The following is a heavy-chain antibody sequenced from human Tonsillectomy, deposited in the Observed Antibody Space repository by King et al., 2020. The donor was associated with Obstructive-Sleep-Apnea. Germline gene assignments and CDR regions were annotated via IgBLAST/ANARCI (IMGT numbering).Heavy chain of an antibody. CDR3: ARGSGEFDY. V-gene: IGHV3-30*04. CDR2: ISYDGSNM. CDR1: GFTFSSFA. Sequence: VQLVQSGGGVVQPGRSLRLSCAASGFTFSSFAMHWVRQAPGKGLEWVALISYDGSNMDYPDSVTGRFTISRDNSKNTVYLQMKSLRTEDAAVYYCARGSGEFDYWGQGTLVTVSS. J-gene: IGHJ4*02. D-gene: IGHD3-10*01.